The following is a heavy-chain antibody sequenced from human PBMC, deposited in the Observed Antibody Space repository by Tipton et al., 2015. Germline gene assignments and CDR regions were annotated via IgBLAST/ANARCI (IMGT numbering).Heavy chain of an antibody. D-gene: IGHD3-10*01. CDR3: ARHKDSGTYPLDY. CDR2: IYHSGRT. CDR1: GGSIRTYY. V-gene: IGHV4-59*01. J-gene: IGHJ4*02. Sequence: LRLSCTVSGGSIRTYYWVWVRQPPGRGLESLGYIYHSGRTNYNPSLRSRLTMSVDSSKNQFSLRLSSATAADTAVYYCARHKDSGTYPLDYWGQGTLVTVSS.